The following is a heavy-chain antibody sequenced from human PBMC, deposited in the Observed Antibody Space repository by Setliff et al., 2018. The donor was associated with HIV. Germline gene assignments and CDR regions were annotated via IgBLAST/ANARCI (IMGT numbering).Heavy chain of an antibody. V-gene: IGHV1-69*13. CDR2: IIPIFGTA. D-gene: IGHD2-15*01. Sequence: GASVKVSCKASGGTFSSYAISWVRQAPGQGLEWMGGIIPIFGTANYAQKFQGRVTITADESTSTAYMELSSLRSEDTAVYYCASYCSGGSCHSAEYFQHWGQGTQVTVPQ. CDR1: GGTFSSYA. J-gene: IGHJ1*01. CDR3: ASYCSGGSCHSAEYFQH.